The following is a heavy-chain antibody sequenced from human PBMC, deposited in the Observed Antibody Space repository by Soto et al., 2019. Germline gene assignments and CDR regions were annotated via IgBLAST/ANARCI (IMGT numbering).Heavy chain of an antibody. CDR1: GYTLTELS. D-gene: IGHD3-3*01. CDR2: FDPEDGET. V-gene: IGHV1-24*01. Sequence: ASVKVSCKVSGYTLTELSMHWVRQAPGKGLEWMGGFDPEDGETIYAQKFQGRVTMTEDTSTDTAYMELSSLRSEDTAVYYCATEDFWSGYRRGHFDSWGRGTLVTVSS. CDR3: ATEDFWSGYRRGHFDS. J-gene: IGHJ4*02.